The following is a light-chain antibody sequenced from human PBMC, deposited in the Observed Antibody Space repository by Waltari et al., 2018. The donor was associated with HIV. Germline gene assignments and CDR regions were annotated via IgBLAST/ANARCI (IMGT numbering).Light chain of an antibody. J-gene: IGLJ2*01. CDR1: SSDIGVFNY. Sequence: QSALTQPPSASGSPGQSVTISCTGTSSDIGVFNYVSWYQHHPGKAPKLLIYEVTKRPSGVPDRFVASKSGNTASLTISGLQTEDEADYYCCSYAAYNKRIFGGGTKLTVL. CDR2: EVT. CDR3: CSYAAYNKRI. V-gene: IGLV2-8*01.